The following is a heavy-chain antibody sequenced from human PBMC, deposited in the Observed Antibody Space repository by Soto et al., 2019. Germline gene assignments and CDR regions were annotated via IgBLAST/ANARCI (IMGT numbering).Heavy chain of an antibody. CDR2: ISAYNGNT. J-gene: IGHJ4*02. V-gene: IGHV1-18*01. Sequence: ASVKVSCKASGYTFTSYGISWVRQAPGQGLEWMGWISAYNGNTNYAQKLQGRVTMTTDTSTSTAYMELRSLRSDDTAVYYCGRDYIYVDIVAGIDYWGQGTLVTVSS. D-gene: IGHD5-12*01. CDR1: GYTFTSYG. CDR3: GRDYIYVDIVAGIDY.